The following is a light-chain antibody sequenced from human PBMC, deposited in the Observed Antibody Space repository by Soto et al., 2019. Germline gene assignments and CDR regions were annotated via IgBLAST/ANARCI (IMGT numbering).Light chain of an antibody. V-gene: IGLV2-14*01. CDR1: SSDVGGYNY. CDR2: EVN. CDR3: SSYTSASTRV. J-gene: IGLJ2*01. Sequence: QSALTQPASVSGSPGQSITISCTGTSSDVGGYNYVSWYQQHPGKAPKLIIYEVNDRPSGVSNRFSGSKSGNTASLTISGLQAEDEADYYCSSYTSASTRVFGRGTKVTVL.